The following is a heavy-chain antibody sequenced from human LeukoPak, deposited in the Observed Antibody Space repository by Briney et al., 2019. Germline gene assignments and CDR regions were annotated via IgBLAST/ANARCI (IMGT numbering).Heavy chain of an antibody. V-gene: IGHV1-2*02. Sequence: ASVEVSCKASGYTFTGYYMHWVRQAPGQGLEWMGWINPNSGGTNYAQKFQGRVTMTRDTSISTAYMELSRLRSDDTAVYYCAREVPHYYDSSGYYPYFDYWGQGTLVTVSS. CDR3: AREVPHYYDSSGYYPYFDY. J-gene: IGHJ4*02. CDR2: INPNSGGT. D-gene: IGHD3-22*01. CDR1: GYTFTGYY.